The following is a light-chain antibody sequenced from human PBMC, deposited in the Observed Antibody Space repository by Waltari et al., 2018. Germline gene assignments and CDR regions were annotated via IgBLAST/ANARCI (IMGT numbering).Light chain of an antibody. CDR1: QSVDKY. J-gene: IGLJ2*01. CDR2: QDS. Sequence: SYELTQPPSVSVSPRQTASITCSGAQSVDKYACWYPQKPGQSPVLVIYQDSKLPSGIPERFSGSNSGNTATLTISGTQAMDEADYYCQAWDSSAVVFGGGTKLTVL. CDR3: QAWDSSAVV. V-gene: IGLV3-1*01.